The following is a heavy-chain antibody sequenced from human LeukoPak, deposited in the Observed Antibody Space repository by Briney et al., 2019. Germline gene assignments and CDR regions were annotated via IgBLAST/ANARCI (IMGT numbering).Heavy chain of an antibody. Sequence: GGSLRLSCAASGFTFTSYEMNWLRQAPGKGLEWVSYISTCDRYTNYTDSVKGRFTISRDNAKNSLFLQMNSLRAEDTAVYYCARVASITMSCDFWGQGTLVTVSS. CDR1: GFTFTSYE. D-gene: IGHD3-22*01. V-gene: IGHV3-48*03. CDR2: ISTCDRYT. CDR3: ARVASITMSCDF. J-gene: IGHJ4*02.